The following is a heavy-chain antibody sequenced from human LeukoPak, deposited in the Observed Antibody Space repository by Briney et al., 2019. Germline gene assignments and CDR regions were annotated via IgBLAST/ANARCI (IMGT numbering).Heavy chain of an antibody. CDR3: ARGSGLETYYYYGMDV. CDR1: GGSFSGYY. CDR2: INHSGST. J-gene: IGHJ6*02. D-gene: IGHD3-3*01. V-gene: IGHV4-34*01. Sequence: SETLSLTCAVYGGSFSGYYWSWIRQPPGKGLEWIGEINHSGSTNYNPSLKGRVTISVDTSKNQFSLKLSSVTAADTAVYYCARGSGLETYYYYGMDVWGRGTTVTVSS.